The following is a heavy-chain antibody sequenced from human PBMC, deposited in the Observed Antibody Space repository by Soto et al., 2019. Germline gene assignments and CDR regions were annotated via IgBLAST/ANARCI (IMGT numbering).Heavy chain of an antibody. V-gene: IGHV4-59*08. Sequence: QVQLRESGPGLVRPSETLSLTCTVSGGSITGYYWSWIRQPPGKGLEWIGYIYDSGTTTYNAALKSRVTISADMSKNQFSLNLRSVTGADTAVYYCARRNYGEEGYFFDFWGQGLLVTVSS. J-gene: IGHJ4*02. CDR2: IYDSGTT. CDR1: GGSITGYY. CDR3: ARRNYGEEGYFFDF. D-gene: IGHD4-17*01.